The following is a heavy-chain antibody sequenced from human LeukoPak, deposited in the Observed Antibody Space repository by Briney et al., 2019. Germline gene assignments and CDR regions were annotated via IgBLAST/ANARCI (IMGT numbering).Heavy chain of an antibody. CDR3: AMVCLEWLSCYYYMDV. D-gene: IGHD3-3*01. CDR2: IYSGGST. Sequence: GGSLRLSCAASGFTVSSNYMSWVRQAPGKGLEWVSVIYSGGSTYYADSVKGRFTISRDNSKNTLYLQMNSLRAEDTAVYYCAMVCLEWLSCYYYMDVWGKGTTVTVSS. V-gene: IGHV3-53*01. J-gene: IGHJ6*03. CDR1: GFTVSSNY.